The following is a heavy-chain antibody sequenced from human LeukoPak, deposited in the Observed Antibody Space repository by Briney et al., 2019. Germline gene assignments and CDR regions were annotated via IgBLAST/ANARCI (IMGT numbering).Heavy chain of an antibody. Sequence: SETLSLTCTVSSGSISTSNYYWGWVRQPPGKAREWIGNIFYSGSTYYSPSLKSQVTISLDTSWNQFPLKLSSVTAADTAVYYCARGRKVRGVIIAHYMDVWGKGTTVTVSS. D-gene: IGHD3-10*01. CDR1: SGSISTSNYY. CDR2: IFYSGST. V-gene: IGHV4-39*06. CDR3: ARGRKVRGVIIAHYMDV. J-gene: IGHJ6*03.